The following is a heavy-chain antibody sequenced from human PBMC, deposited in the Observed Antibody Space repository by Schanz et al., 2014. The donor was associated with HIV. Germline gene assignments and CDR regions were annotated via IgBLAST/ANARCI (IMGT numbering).Heavy chain of an antibody. CDR1: GFTFSKYG. D-gene: IGHD2-15*01. Sequence: VQLVETGGRLIQPGGSLRLSCAASGFTFSKYGMHWVRQGPGKGLEWVAVISYDGNYKIYSESVKGRFTISRDNSKNTLYLHMSSLRREDTAVYYCAKDRGYCDGSGCYWGDYWGQGTLVTVSS. J-gene: IGHJ4*02. CDR2: ISYDGNYK. CDR3: AKDRGYCDGSGCYWGDY. V-gene: IGHV3-30*18.